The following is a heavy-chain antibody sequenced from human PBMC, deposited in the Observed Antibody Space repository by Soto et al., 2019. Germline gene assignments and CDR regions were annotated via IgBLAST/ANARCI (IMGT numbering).Heavy chain of an antibody. Sequence: QLLLQESGPGLVRPSDTLSLTCTVSGGSLNSPSYYWGWLRQPPGKGLDWIASIHYTGTTYYKSTLKSRLTISSDTSKNQFSLTLRSVTAADTAIYYCARKSRWSAMYYFDYWGQGTLVTVPS. V-gene: IGHV4-39*01. J-gene: IGHJ4*02. CDR2: IHYTGTT. CDR1: GGSLNSPSYY. D-gene: IGHD3-16*01. CDR3: ARKSRWSAMYYFDY.